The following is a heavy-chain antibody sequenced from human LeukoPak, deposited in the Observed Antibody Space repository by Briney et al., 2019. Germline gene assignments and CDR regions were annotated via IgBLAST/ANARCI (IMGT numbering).Heavy chain of an antibody. D-gene: IGHD6-19*01. CDR1: RFTFSGYA. CDR2: IDASGVNT. Sequence: GGSLRLSCAASRFTFSGYAMYWVRQAPGKGLEWVSCIDASGVNTYYADSVKGRFTISRDNSRNTLYLQMNSLRAEDTAVYYCAKGSGSGWYGWFDPWGQGTLVTVSS. V-gene: IGHV3-23*01. J-gene: IGHJ5*02. CDR3: AKGSGSGWYGWFDP.